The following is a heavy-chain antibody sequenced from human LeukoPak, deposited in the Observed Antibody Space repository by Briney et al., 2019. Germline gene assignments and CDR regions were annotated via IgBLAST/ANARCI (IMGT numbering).Heavy chain of an antibody. D-gene: IGHD3-22*01. CDR2: ILASGGGT. J-gene: IGHJ4*02. CDR3: AKNYYDSSCYYSWYFDY. V-gene: IGHV3-23*01. CDR1: GFTFSSYA. Sequence: VGSLRLSCAASGFTFSSYAMTWVRQAPGKGLEWVSAILASGGGTNYADSAKGRFTISRDNSKKTLYLQMNSLRAEDTAVYYCAKNYYDSSCYYSWYFDYWGEGTQVTVSS.